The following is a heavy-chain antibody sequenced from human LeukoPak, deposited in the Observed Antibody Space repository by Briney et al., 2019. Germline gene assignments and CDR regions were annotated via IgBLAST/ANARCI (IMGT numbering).Heavy chain of an antibody. CDR3: GRKSAARKTSEFDY. J-gene: IGHJ4*02. CDR1: GYTFTGYY. Sequence: ASVKVSCKASGYTFTGYYMYWVRQAPGQGLEWMGWIHPNSGGTNYAQKFQGRVTMTRDTSISTAYMELSRLTFDDTAVYYCGRKSAARKTSEFDYWGQGTLVTVSS. V-gene: IGHV1-2*02. CDR2: IHPNSGGT. D-gene: IGHD6-6*01.